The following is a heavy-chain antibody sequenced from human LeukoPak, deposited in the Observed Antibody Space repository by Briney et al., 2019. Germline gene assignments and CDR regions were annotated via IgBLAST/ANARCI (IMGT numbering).Heavy chain of an antibody. Sequence: PGGSLRLSCAASGFTFSSYDMSWVRQAPGKGLEWISAISGSGGSTYYADSVKGRFTISRDNSKNTLYLQMNSLRSEDTAVYYCARGSGWQPIDYWGQGTLVTVSS. CDR1: GFTFSSYD. D-gene: IGHD6-19*01. V-gene: IGHV3-23*01. CDR2: ISGSGGST. J-gene: IGHJ4*02. CDR3: ARGSGWQPIDY.